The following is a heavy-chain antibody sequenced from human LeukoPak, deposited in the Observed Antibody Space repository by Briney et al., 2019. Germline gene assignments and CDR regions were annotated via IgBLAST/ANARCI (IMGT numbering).Heavy chain of an antibody. Sequence: PSETLSLTCTVSGGSISSNNYYWGWIRQPPGKGLEWIGSIYYSGSTYNNPSLKSRVIISVDTSNNQFSLKMKSVTAADTAVYYCARLRKESLAFDIWGQGTMVTVSS. V-gene: IGHV4-39*01. CDR1: GGSISSNNYY. CDR2: IYYSGST. J-gene: IGHJ3*02. CDR3: ARLRKESLAFDI.